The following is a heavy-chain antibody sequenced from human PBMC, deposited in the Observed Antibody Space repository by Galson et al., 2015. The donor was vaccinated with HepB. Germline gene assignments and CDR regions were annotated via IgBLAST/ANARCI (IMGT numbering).Heavy chain of an antibody. CDR1: GFTVSSNY. J-gene: IGHJ6*02. V-gene: IGHV3-66*02. CDR3: ARDPLGDTAMVPPRKNYGMDV. D-gene: IGHD5-18*01. CDR2: IYSGGST. Sequence: SLRLSCAASGFTVSSNYMSWVRQAPGKGLEWVSVIYSGGSTYYADSVKGRFTISRDNSKNTLYLLMNSLRAEDTAVYYCARDPLGDTAMVPPRKNYGMDVWGQGTTVTVSS.